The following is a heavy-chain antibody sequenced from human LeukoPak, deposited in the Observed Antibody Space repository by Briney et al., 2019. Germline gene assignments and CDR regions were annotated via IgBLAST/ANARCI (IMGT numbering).Heavy chain of an antibody. D-gene: IGHD3-22*01. J-gene: IGHJ4*02. CDR3: ARGGGRPMYYYGSSGYYYFDY. Sequence: SETLSLTCTVSGGSISSYYWSWIRQPPGKGLEWIGYIYYSGSTNYNPSLKSRVTISVDTSKNQFSLKLSSVTAADTAVYYCARGGGRPMYYYGSSGYYYFDYWGQGTLVTVSS. V-gene: IGHV4-59*08. CDR1: GGSISSYY. CDR2: IYYSGST.